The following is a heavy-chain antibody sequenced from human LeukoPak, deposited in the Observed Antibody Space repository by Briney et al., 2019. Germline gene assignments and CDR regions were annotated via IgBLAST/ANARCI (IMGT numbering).Heavy chain of an antibody. D-gene: IGHD6-19*01. Sequence: GGSLRLPCAASGFTFSRYTMSWGCQAPGKGVEWVSAISVSGGSTYSADSLKGRFTISRDNSKNTRYLQINSVRAEGTAVYYCAKDRREYSSGWKIFYYWGQGTLVSVSS. CDR3: AKDRREYSSGWKIFYY. CDR2: ISVSGGST. CDR1: GFTFSRYT. J-gene: IGHJ4*02. V-gene: IGHV3-23*01.